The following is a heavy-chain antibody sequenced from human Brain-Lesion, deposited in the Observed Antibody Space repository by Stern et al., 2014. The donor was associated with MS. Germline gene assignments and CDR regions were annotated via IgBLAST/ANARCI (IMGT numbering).Heavy chain of an antibody. CDR2: MNYGGSP. J-gene: IGHJ5*02. CDR3: ARGRSRVHPPLDP. D-gene: IGHD2-2*01. Sequence: VQLVESGSGLVKPSQTLSLTCSVSGYSITSAAFSWTWLRQAPGKGREGVVYMNYGGSPLYNTSLRSLVNTSLATSKNQFSLRLNSVTAADTAVYYCARGRSRVHPPLDPWGQGTLVTVSS. V-gene: IGHV4-30-2*01. CDR1: GYSITSAAFS.